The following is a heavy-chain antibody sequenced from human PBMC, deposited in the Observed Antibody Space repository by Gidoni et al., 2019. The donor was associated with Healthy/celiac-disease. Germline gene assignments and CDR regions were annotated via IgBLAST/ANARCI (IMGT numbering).Heavy chain of an antibody. CDR3: ARIPTDSSGWYTRYYYGMDV. J-gene: IGHJ6*02. Sequence: EVQLVESGGGLIQPGGSLRLSCAASGFTVRSNYMSWVRQAPGKGLEWVSVIYSGGSTYYADSVKGRFTISRDNSKNTLYLQMNSLRAEDTAVYYCARIPTDSSGWYTRYYYGMDVWGQGTTVTVSS. V-gene: IGHV3-53*01. CDR2: IYSGGST. CDR1: GFTVRSNY. D-gene: IGHD6-19*01.